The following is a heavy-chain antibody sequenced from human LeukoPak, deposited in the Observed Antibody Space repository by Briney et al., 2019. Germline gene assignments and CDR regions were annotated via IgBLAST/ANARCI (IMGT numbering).Heavy chain of an antibody. CDR1: GFTFSSYW. CDR2: IKQDGSEK. CDR3: ARAAYSSSWYADDAFDI. V-gene: IGHV3-7*01. J-gene: IGHJ3*02. Sequence: GGSLRLSCATSGFTFSSYWMSWVRQAPGKGLEWVANIKQDGSEKYYVDSVKGRFTISRDNAMNSLYLQMNSLRAEDTAVYYCARAAYSSSWYADDAFDIWGQGTMVTVSS. D-gene: IGHD6-13*01.